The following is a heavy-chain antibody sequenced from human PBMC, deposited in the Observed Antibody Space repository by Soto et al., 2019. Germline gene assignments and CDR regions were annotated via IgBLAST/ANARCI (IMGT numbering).Heavy chain of an antibody. V-gene: IGHV1-69*02. CDR3: ARGAWQQLSLEYAFDI. D-gene: IGHD6-13*01. CDR2: IIPILGIA. Sequence: SVKVSCKASGGTFSSYTISWVRQAPGQGLEWMGRIIPILGIANYAQKFQGRVTITADKSTSTAYMELSSLRSEDTAVYYCARGAWQQLSLEYAFDIWGQGTMVTVSS. CDR1: GGTFSSYT. J-gene: IGHJ3*02.